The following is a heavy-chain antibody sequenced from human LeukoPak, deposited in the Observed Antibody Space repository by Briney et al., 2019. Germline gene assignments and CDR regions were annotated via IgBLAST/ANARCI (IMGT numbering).Heavy chain of an antibody. J-gene: IGHJ6*03. CDR1: GGSISGYH. Sequence: PSETLSLTCNVSGGSISGYHWSWIRQPPGKGLEWLGYIYYSGSSNYNPSLKSRVTMSADTSKNQFSLKLSTVTAADTAVYYCARVPRSYYYYYYMDVWGKGTTVTVSS. CDR3: ARVPRSYYYYYYMDV. V-gene: IGHV4-59*01. CDR2: IYYSGSS.